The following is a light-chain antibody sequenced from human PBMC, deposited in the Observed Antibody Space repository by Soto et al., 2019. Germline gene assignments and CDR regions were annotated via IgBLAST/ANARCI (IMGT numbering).Light chain of an antibody. CDR2: GAS. V-gene: IGKV3-20*01. CDR3: LQYVSSPWT. Sequence: IVLTQSAATLSLSPGERATLSCRASQTVGGRYLAWFQQKPGQTPRLLIYGASTRAAGVPDRFSGSGSGTDFSLTINRLELEDFAVYYCLQYVSSPWTFGQGTRVEV. CDR1: QTVGGRY. J-gene: IGKJ1*01.